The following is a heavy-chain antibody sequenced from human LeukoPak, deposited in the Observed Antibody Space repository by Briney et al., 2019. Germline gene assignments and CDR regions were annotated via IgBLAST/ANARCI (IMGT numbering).Heavy chain of an antibody. CDR1: GYSFTRNG. Sequence: ASVKVSCKPSGYSFTRNGISWVRQAPGQGLEWMGWISDNSGNTKYAQKFQDRVTLATDTSTSTAYMELKSLRSDDTAVYYCARDVNYAFDYWGQGTLVTVSS. V-gene: IGHV1-18*01. CDR2: ISDNSGNT. D-gene: IGHD3-16*01. J-gene: IGHJ4*02. CDR3: ARDVNYAFDY.